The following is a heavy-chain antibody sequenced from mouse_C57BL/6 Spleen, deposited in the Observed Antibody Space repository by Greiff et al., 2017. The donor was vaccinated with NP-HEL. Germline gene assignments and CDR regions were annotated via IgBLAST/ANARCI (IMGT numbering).Heavy chain of an antibody. V-gene: IGHV5-4*01. D-gene: IGHD2-2*01. CDR2: ISDGGSYT. J-gene: IGHJ3*01. CDR3: AREGGVTTVFAY. CDR1: GFTFSSYA. Sequence: DVQLVESGGGLVKPGGSLKLSCAASGFTFSSYAMSWVRQTPEKRLEWVATISDGGSYTYYPDNVKGRFTISRDNAKNNLYLQMSHLKSEDTAMYYCAREGGVTTVFAYWGQGTLVTVSA.